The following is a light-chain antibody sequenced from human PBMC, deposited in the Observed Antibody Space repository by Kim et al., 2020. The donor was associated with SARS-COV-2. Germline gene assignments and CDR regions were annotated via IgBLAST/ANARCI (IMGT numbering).Light chain of an antibody. CDR2: GKN. CDR3: NSRGSRGNPL. J-gene: IGLJ3*02. V-gene: IGLV3-19*01. CDR1: SLRSYY. Sequence: SSELTQDPVVSVALGQTVRITCQGDSLRSYYASWYQQKPGQAPVLVIYGKNNRPSGIPDRFSGSSSGNTASLTITGAQAEDEADYYCNSRGSRGNPLFGR.